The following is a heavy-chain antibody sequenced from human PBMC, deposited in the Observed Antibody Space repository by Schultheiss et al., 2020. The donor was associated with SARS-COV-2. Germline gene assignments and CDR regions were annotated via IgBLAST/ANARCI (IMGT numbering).Heavy chain of an antibody. Sequence: GESLKISCAASGFTFSSYAMSWVRQAPGKGLEWVSVIYSGGSTYYADSVKGRFTISRDNSKNTLYLQMNSLRAEDTAVYYCARGHYGGNGMDVWGQGTTVTVSS. J-gene: IGHJ6*02. CDR1: GFTFSSYA. CDR2: IYSGGST. D-gene: IGHD4-23*01. CDR3: ARGHYGGNGMDV. V-gene: IGHV3-53*01.